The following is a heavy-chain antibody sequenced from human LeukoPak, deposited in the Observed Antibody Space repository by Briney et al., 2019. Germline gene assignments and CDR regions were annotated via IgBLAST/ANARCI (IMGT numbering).Heavy chain of an antibody. J-gene: IGHJ5*02. CDR1: GFTFSSYA. CDR3: ARGYNWFDP. CDR2: ISSNGGST. V-gene: IGHV3-64*01. Sequence: GGSLRLSCAASGFTFSSYAMHWVRQAPGKGLEYVSAISSNGGSTYYANSVKGRFTISRDNSKNTLYLQMGSLRTEDMAVYYCARGYNWFDPWAREPWSPSPQ.